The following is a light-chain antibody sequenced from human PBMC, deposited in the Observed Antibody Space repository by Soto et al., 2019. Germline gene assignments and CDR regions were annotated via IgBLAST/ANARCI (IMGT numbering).Light chain of an antibody. CDR1: QSVSSNY. Sequence: EIVLTQSPGTLSLSPGERATLSCRASQSVSSNYLAWYQHKPGQAPRLIIYGASSRATGIPDRFSGSGSGTDFTLTISRLEPQDFALYYCHQYGTSLYTFGQGTKLEIK. CDR3: HQYGTSLYT. J-gene: IGKJ2*01. V-gene: IGKV3-20*01. CDR2: GAS.